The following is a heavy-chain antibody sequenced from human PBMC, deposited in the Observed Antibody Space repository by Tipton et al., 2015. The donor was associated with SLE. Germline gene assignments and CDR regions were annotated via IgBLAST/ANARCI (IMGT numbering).Heavy chain of an antibody. J-gene: IGHJ4*02. CDR3: TRGDSGYDH. CDR1: GFTFSGSA. D-gene: IGHD5-12*01. CDR2: IRSKASSYAT. V-gene: IGHV3-73*01. Sequence: SLRLSCAASGFTFSGSAMHWVRQASGKGLEWVGRIRSKASSYATAYAASVKGRFTISRDDSKNTAYLQMNSLKTEDTAVYYCTRGDSGYDHWGQGTLVTVSS.